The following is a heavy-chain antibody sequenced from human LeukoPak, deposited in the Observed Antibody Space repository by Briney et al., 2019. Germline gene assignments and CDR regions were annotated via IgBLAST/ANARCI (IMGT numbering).Heavy chain of an antibody. J-gene: IGHJ6*02. D-gene: IGHD3-22*01. CDR3: ARGRRDSSGYRMDV. V-gene: IGHV1-18*01. CDR1: GYTFTSYG. CDR2: ISAYNGNT. Sequence: ASVKVSCKASGYTFTSYGISWVRQAPGQGLEWMGWISAYNGNTNYAQKFQGRVTITRDTSASTAYMELSSLRSEDTAVYYCARGRRDSSGYRMDVWGQGTTVTVSS.